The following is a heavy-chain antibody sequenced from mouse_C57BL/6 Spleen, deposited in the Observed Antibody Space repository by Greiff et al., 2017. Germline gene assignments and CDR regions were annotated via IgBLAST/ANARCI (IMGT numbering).Heavy chain of an antibody. CDR3: AKEEGGYGYFDY. V-gene: IGHV2-4*01. CDR1: GFSLTSYG. D-gene: IGHD1-1*02. Sequence: QVHVKQSGPGLVQPSQSLSITCTVSGFSLTSYGVHWVRQPPGKGLEWLGVIWSGGSTDYNAAFISRLSISKDNSNSQVFFKMNSLQADDTAIYYCAKEEGGYGYFDYWGQGTTLTVSS. J-gene: IGHJ2*01. CDR2: IWSGGST.